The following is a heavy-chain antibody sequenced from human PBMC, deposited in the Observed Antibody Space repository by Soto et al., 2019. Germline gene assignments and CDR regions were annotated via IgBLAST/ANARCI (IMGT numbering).Heavy chain of an antibody. CDR1: GFTFSSYA. CDR3: APHADIVVVPAAIIGGWLFDY. CDR2: ISGSGGST. Sequence: GGSLRLSCAASGFTFSSYAMSWVRQAPGKGLEWVSAISGSGGSTYYADSVKGRFTISRDNSKNTLYLQMNSLRAEDTAVYYCAPHADIVVVPAAIIGGWLFDYWGQGTLVTVSS. J-gene: IGHJ4*02. V-gene: IGHV3-23*01. D-gene: IGHD2-2*01.